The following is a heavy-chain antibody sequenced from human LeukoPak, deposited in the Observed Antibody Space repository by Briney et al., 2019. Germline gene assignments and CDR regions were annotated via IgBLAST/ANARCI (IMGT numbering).Heavy chain of an antibody. D-gene: IGHD3-22*01. CDR3: AREGNYYDSSGYYPDDAFDI. V-gene: IGHV1-46*01. Sequence: ASVKVSCKASGYTFTSYYMHWVRQAPGQGLEWMGIINPSGGSTSYAQKFQGRVTMTRDMSTSTVYMELSSLRFEDTAVYYCAREGNYYDSSGYYPDDAFDIWGQGTMVTVSS. CDR2: INPSGGST. J-gene: IGHJ3*02. CDR1: GYTFTSYY.